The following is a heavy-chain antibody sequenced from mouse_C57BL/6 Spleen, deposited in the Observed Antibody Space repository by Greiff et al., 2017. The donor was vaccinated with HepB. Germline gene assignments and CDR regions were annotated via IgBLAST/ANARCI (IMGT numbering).Heavy chain of an antibody. CDR3: ARGGDYDPWYFDV. J-gene: IGHJ1*03. Sequence: EVQLVESEGGLVQPGSSMKLSCTASGFTFSDYYMAWVRQVPEKGLEWVANINYDGSSTYYLDSLKSRFIISRDNAKNILYLQMSSLKSEDTATYYCARGGDYDPWYFDVWGTGTTVTVSS. CDR1: GFTFSDYY. D-gene: IGHD2-4*01. V-gene: IGHV5-16*01. CDR2: INYDGSST.